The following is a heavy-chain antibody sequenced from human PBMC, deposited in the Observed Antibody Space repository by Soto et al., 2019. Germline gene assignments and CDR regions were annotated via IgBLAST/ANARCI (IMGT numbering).Heavy chain of an antibody. CDR1: GGSISSSSYY. D-gene: IGHD3-3*01. Sequence: SETLSLICTVSGGSISSSSYYWGWIRQPPGKGLEWIGSIYYSGSTYYNPSLKSRVTISVDTSKNQFSLKLSSVTAADTAVYYCARQDSGAYYDFLFDYWGQGTPVTVSS. CDR2: IYYSGST. CDR3: ARQDSGAYYDFLFDY. J-gene: IGHJ4*02. V-gene: IGHV4-39*01.